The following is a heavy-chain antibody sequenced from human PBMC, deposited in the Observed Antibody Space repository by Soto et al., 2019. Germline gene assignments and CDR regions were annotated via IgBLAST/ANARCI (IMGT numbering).Heavy chain of an antibody. V-gene: IGHV4-34*01. CDR2: IHLSGRV. CDR3: ARTPTRGASAWLDP. D-gene: IGHD1-26*01. CDR1: GGSFSDDY. J-gene: IGHJ5*02. Sequence: QVQLQQWGSGLLKPSETLSLTCAIYGGSFSDDYWHWIRQSPGKGLEWIGEIHLSGRVNFTPSLKSRTSLSMDTSRNQFFLTLRSVTAADTAVYFCARTPTRGASAWLDPWGRGHLVTVSS.